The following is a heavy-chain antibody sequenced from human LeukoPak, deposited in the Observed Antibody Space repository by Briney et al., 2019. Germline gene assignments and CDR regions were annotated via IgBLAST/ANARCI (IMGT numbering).Heavy chain of an antibody. CDR2: IYTSGST. V-gene: IGHV4-4*07. CDR1: GGSISSYY. Sequence: PSETLSLTCTVSGGSISSYYWSWIRQPAGKGLEWIGRIYTSGSTNYNPSLKSRVAMSVDTSKNQISLKLSSVTAADTAVYHCARGRGWSGHYQSWGQGTLVTVSS. D-gene: IGHD3-3*01. CDR3: ARGRGWSGHYQS. J-gene: IGHJ4*02.